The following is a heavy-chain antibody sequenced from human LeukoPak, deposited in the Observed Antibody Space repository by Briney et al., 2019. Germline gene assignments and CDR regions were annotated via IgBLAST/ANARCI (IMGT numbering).Heavy chain of an antibody. CDR1: GYTFTSYY. CDR2: INPSGGST. D-gene: IGHD3-22*01. Sequence: ASVKVSCKASGYTFTSYYIHWVRQAPGQGLEWMGIINPSGGSTSYPQKFQGRVTMTRDMSTSTVHMELSSLRSEDTAVYYCARGGWDYYDNSGYLTWGQGTLVTVSS. V-gene: IGHV1-46*01. CDR3: ARGGWDYYDNSGYLT. J-gene: IGHJ4*02.